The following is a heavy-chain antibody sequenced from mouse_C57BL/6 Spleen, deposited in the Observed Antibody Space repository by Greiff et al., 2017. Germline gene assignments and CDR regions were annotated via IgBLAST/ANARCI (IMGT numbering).Heavy chain of an antibody. CDR1: GYTFTSYW. D-gene: IGHD1-1*01. CDR3: ARSPITTVVAFGY. V-gene: IGHV1-53*01. Sequence: QVQLKQPGTELVKPGASVKLSCKASGYTFTSYWMHWVKQRPGQGLEWIGNINPSNGGTNYNEKFKSKATLTVDKSSSTAYMQLSSLTSEDSAVYYCARSPITTVVAFGYWGQGTTLTVSS. J-gene: IGHJ2*01. CDR2: INPSNGGT.